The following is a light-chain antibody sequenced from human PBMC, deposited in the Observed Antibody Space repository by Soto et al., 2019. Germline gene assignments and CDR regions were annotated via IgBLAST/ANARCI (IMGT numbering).Light chain of an antibody. J-gene: IGKJ1*01. CDR3: HQRSDGPWP. CDR2: DAS. V-gene: IGKV3-11*01. Sequence: EIVLTQSPATLSLSPGERATLSCRASQSVSSYLAWFQQKPGQAPSLLIYDASIRATGIPARFSGSGSGTDFTLTISSLEPDDVAVYYCHQRSDGPWPFGQGTKVDIK. CDR1: QSVSSY.